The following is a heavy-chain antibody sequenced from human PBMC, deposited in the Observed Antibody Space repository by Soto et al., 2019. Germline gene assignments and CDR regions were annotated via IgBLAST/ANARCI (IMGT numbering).Heavy chain of an antibody. D-gene: IGHD6-13*01. J-gene: IGHJ4*02. CDR1: GFTFSSYS. V-gene: IGHV3-23*01. CDR2: ISSSGGRA. Sequence: PGGSLRLSCAASGFTFSSYSMNWVRQAPGKGLEWVSAISSSGGRAYYADSVKGRFTNSRDNSENTLYLQMDSLRAEDTAVYYCTTDTPVGQQLVGDYWGQGTLVTVSS. CDR3: TTDTPVGQQLVGDY.